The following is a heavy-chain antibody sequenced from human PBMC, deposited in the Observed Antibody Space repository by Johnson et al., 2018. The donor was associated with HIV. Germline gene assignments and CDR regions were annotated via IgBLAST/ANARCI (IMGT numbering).Heavy chain of an antibody. J-gene: IGHJ3*02. CDR1: GFTFRIYA. CDR2: ISGPGGTT. V-gene: IGHV3-23*04. CDR3: ASLSGSGSYSGASAFDI. D-gene: IGHD1-26*01. Sequence: VQLVESGGDLVQPGGSLRLSCAASGFTFRIYAMSWVRQAPGKGLEWVSAISGPGGTTYYADSVKGRFTISRDNSKNTLYLQMNSLRAEDTAVYYCASLSGSGSYSGASAFDIWGQGTMVTVSS.